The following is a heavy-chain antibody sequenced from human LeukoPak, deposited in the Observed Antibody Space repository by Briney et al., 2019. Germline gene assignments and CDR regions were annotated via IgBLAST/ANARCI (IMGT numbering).Heavy chain of an antibody. D-gene: IGHD3-10*01. Sequence: GGSLRLSCAASGFTFSSYAMSWVGQALGKGLEWVSAISGSGGSTYYADSVKGRFTISRDNSKNTLYLQMNSLRAEDTAVYYCAKGGGSYGSGSYYYFDYWGQGTLLTVSS. CDR2: ISGSGGST. CDR1: GFTFSSYA. V-gene: IGHV3-23*01. J-gene: IGHJ4*02. CDR3: AKGGGSYGSGSYYYFDY.